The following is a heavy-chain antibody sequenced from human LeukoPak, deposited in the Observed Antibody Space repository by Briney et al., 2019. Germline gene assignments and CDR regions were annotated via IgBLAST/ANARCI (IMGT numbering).Heavy chain of an antibody. CDR1: GFTFSSYD. CDR3: ARGMDSSGDERGMDV. CDR2: IGTAGDT. V-gene: IGHV3-13*01. Sequence: GGSLRLSCAASGFTFSSYDMHWVRQAPGKGLEWVSAIGTAGDTYYSGSVKGRFTISRENAKNSLYLQMNSMRAGDTAVYYCARGMDSSGDERGMDVWGQGTTVTVSS. D-gene: IGHD3-22*01. J-gene: IGHJ6*02.